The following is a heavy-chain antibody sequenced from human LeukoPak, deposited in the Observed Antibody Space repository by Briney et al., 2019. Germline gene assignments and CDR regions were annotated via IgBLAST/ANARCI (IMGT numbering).Heavy chain of an antibody. J-gene: IGHJ6*02. CDR2: IYYSGST. CDR3: ARHSLGKPGFLEWLSSDYYYYGMDV. Sequence: PSETLSLTCTVSGGSISSYYWSWIRQPPGKGLEWIGYIYYSGSTNYNPSLKSRVTMSVDTSKNQFSLKLSSVTAADTAVYYCARHSLGKPGFLEWLSSDYYYYGMDVWGQGTTVTVSS. V-gene: IGHV4-59*08. D-gene: IGHD3-3*01. CDR1: GGSISSYY.